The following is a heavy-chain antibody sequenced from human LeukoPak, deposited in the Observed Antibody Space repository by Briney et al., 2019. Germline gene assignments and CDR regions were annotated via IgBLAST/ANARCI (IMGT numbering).Heavy chain of an antibody. CDR1: GFIFSSYE. J-gene: IGHJ4*02. D-gene: IGHD1-1*01. CDR3: TRKFPGTVYFDD. Sequence: PGGSLRLSCVASGFIFSSYEMNWVRQAPGKGLEWVSFISGSDGTIYYADSVKGRFTISRDNAKKSVHLQMNSLRAEDTAVYYCTRKFPGTVYFDDWGQGTLVTVSS. V-gene: IGHV3-48*03. CDR2: ISGSDGTI.